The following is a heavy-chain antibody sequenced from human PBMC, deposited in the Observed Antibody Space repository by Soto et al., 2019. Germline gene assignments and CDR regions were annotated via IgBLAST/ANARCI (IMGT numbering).Heavy chain of an antibody. D-gene: IGHD1-26*01. CDR1: SGSFSSSYW. J-gene: IGHJ5*02. CDR3: ASNLVNAGVGWFDP. V-gene: IGHV4-4*02. Sequence: QVQLQESGPGLVRPSGTLSLTCAVSSGSFSSSYWWSWVRQPPGKGLEWIGEIYHSGRTNYNPSLRGRVTISVDKSKKKFSLKLSSVTAADTAVYYCASNLVNAGVGWFDPWGQGTLVTVS. CDR2: IYHSGRT.